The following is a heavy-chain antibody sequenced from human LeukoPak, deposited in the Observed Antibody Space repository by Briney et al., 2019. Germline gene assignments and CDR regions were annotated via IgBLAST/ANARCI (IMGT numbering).Heavy chain of an antibody. CDR3: ARSPAAPVGY. V-gene: IGHV4-34*01. CDR1: GGSFSGYY. CDR2: INHSGST. J-gene: IGHJ4*02. D-gene: IGHD6-13*01. Sequence: SETLSLTCAVYGGSFSGYYWSWIRQPPGKGLEWIGEINHSGSTNYNPSLKSRVTISVDTSKNQFSLKLSSVTAADTAVYYRARSPAAPVGYWGQGTLVTVSS.